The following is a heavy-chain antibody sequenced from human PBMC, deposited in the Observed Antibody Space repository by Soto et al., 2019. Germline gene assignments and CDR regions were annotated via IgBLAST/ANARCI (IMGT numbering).Heavy chain of an antibody. CDR1: GYTFTTYG. CDR3: AREGEMPYYYYGLDV. Sequence: QVQLVQSGAEVRKPGASVKVSCKASGYTFTTYGTTWVRQAPGQGLEWMGWISGYDGHTKYAQKFQGRIIMTTDTATSTVYMDLRSLRSDDTAVYYCAREGEMPYYYYGLDVWGQGTTVTVSS. D-gene: IGHD3-16*01. J-gene: IGHJ6*02. V-gene: IGHV1-18*01. CDR2: ISGYDGHT.